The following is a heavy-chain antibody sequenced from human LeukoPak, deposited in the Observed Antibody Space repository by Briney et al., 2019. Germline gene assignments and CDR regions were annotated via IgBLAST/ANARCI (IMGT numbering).Heavy chain of an antibody. CDR1: GFTFSSYE. Sequence: PGGSLRLSCAASGFTFSSYEMNWVRQAPGKGLEWVSYISSSGSTIYYADSVKGRFTISRDNAKNSLYLQMNSLRAEDTAVYYCARGVDTAMTKYNWFDPWGQGTLVTVSS. D-gene: IGHD5-18*01. CDR3: ARGVDTAMTKYNWFDP. J-gene: IGHJ5*02. CDR2: ISSSGSTI. V-gene: IGHV3-48*03.